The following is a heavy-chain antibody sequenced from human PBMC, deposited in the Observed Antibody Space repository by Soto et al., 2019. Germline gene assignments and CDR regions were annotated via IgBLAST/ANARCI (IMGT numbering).Heavy chain of an antibody. CDR1: GGSISSSGYS. V-gene: IGHV4-30-2*01. D-gene: IGHD3-16*02. J-gene: IGHJ4*02. CDR2: IYLGATT. CDR3: ARGSNWSYRY. Sequence: QLQLQESGSGLVKASETLSLTCAVSGGSISSSGYSWSWLRQPPGKGLEWIGYIYLGATTYYNPSLKSRVTISADRSKNQFSLTLTSVTAADTAVYYCARGSNWSYRYWGQGNLVTVSS.